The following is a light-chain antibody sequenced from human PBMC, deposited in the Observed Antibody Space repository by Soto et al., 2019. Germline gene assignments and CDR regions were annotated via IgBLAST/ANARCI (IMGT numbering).Light chain of an antibody. CDR1: QGVRKF. J-gene: IGKJ4*01. CDR3: QQANSFPLT. Sequence: DIQMTQSPSFVSAAVGDRVSITCRASQGVRKFLAWYQHKSGKAPKLLIYAASSLQSGVPSRFSGSGSGTDFTLTIDSLRPEDFATYYCQQANSFPLTFGGGTKVEMK. V-gene: IGKV1-12*01. CDR2: AAS.